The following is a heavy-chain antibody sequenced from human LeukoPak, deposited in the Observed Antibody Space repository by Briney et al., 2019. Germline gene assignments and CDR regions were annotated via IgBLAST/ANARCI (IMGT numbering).Heavy chain of an antibody. CDR3: ARVSGFLLSSLDY. D-gene: IGHD3-3*01. J-gene: IGHJ4*02. Sequence: GGSLRLSCAASGFTFSSYSMNWVRQAPGKGLEWVSSISSSSSYIYYADSVKGRFTISRDNAKNSLYLQMNSLRAEDTAVYYCARVSGFLLSSLDYWGQGTLVTVSS. CDR1: GFTFSSYS. V-gene: IGHV3-21*01. CDR2: ISSSSSYI.